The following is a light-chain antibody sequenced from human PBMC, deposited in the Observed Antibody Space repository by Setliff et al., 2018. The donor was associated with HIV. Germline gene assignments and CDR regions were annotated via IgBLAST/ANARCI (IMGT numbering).Light chain of an antibody. J-gene: IGLJ1*01. Sequence: SYELTQPPSVSVAPGKTARITCGGNNIGSKSVHWYQQEPGQAPVLVIYYDSDRPSGIPERFFGSNSGNTATLTISRVEAGDEADYYCQVWDSSSDHSYVFGTGTKVTVL. CDR3: QVWDSSSDHSYV. CDR2: YDS. CDR1: NIGSKS. V-gene: IGLV3-21*04.